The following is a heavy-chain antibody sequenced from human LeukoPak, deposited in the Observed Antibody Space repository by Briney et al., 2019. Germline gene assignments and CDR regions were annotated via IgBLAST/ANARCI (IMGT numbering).Heavy chain of an antibody. CDR3: ARDRVDYYDSSGYYYGWFDP. CDR1: GGSISSYY. V-gene: IGHV4-59*01. D-gene: IGHD3-22*01. J-gene: IGHJ5*02. CDR2: IYYSGST. Sequence: KPSETLSLTCTVSGGSISSYYWSWIRQPPGKGLEWIGYIYYSGSTNYNPSLKSRVTISVDTSKNQFSLKLSSVTAADTAVYYCARDRVDYYDSSGYYYGWFDPWGQGTLVTVSS.